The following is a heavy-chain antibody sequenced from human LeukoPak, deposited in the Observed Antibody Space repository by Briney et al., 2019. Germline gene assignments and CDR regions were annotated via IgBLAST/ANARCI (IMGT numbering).Heavy chain of an antibody. CDR2: MNPNSGNT. J-gene: IGHJ5*02. CDR1: GYTFTSYD. Sequence: ASVKDSCKASGYTFTSYDINWVRQATEQGVEWMGWMNPNSGNTGYAQKFQGRVTMTRNTSISTAYMELSSLRSEDTAVYYCARGWVNCSGGSCYSSWFDPWGQGTLVTVSS. D-gene: IGHD2-15*01. V-gene: IGHV1-8*01. CDR3: ARGWVNCSGGSCYSSWFDP.